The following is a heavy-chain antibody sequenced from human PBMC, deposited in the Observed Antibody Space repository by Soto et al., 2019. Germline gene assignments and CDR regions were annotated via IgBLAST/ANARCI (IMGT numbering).Heavy chain of an antibody. CDR1: GFSLSTSGVG. CDR2: IYWNDGT. J-gene: IGHJ4*02. V-gene: IGHV2-5*01. D-gene: IGHD6-13*01. Sequence: SGPTLVNPTQTLTLTCTFSGFSLSTSGVGVGWIRQPPGKALEWLAIIYWNDGTSIRPTLQSRLSISKDTSKNQVVLSLTNMDPRDTGTYYCAHRGGAAVGLYYFDYWGQGALVTVSS. CDR3: AHRGGAAVGLYYFDY.